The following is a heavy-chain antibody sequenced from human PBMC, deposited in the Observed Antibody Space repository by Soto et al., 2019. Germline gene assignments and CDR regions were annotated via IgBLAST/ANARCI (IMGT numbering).Heavy chain of an antibody. CDR3: ARAVTP. CDR2: IDYSGSN. J-gene: IGHJ5*02. V-gene: IGHV4-31*01. Sequence: QVQLQESGPGLVKPSQTLSLTCTVSGGSISSGGYCWSWIRQHPGKGLEWIGYIDYSGSNYYNPSLKSSVTISVETSKNQCALKMSSETAAAAAVYCCARAVTPWGQGTLVTVSS. CDR1: GGSISSGGYC. D-gene: IGHD3-10*01.